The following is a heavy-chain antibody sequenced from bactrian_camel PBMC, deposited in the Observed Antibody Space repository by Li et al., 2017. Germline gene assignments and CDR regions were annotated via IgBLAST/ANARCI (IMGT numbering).Heavy chain of an antibody. J-gene: IGHJ6*01. Sequence: VQLVESGGGSVQPGGSLRLSCVVSGNNWRGNCMGWFRQAPGKGLEWVSSINSHDTTSYADSVMGRFTISRDNAKYTVALQMDSLKTEDTAVYFCVTDYPYTGSAYICPFAYWGQGTQVTV. CDR1: GNNWRGNC. CDR2: INSHDTT. CDR3: VTDYPYTGSAYICPFAY. D-gene: IGHD1*01. V-gene: IGHV3S10*01.